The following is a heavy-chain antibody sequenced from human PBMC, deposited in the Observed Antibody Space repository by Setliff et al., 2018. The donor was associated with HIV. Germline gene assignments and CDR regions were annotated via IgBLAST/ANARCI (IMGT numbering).Heavy chain of an antibody. CDR2: ISGYNGNT. J-gene: IGHJ4*02. V-gene: IGHV1-18*01. Sequence: ASVKVSCKASGYTFTAYGIHWVRQAPGLGLEWMGWISGYNGNTEYAQKVQGRVTITRDTSGSTAYMVLSSLSSEDTAVYYCARGGGGLSGSYSAFEYWGQGTLVTVAS. CDR1: GYTFTAYG. D-gene: IGHD1-26*01. CDR3: ARGGGGLSGSYSAFEY.